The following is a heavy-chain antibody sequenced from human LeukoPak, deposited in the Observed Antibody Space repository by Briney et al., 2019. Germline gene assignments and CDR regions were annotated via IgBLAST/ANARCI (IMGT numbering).Heavy chain of an antibody. CDR2: IYHSGST. CDR1: GGSISSSGYY. Sequence: PSQTLSLTCTVSGGSISSSGYYWSWIRQPPGKGLEWIGYIYHSGSTYYNPSLKSRVTISVDRSKNQFSLKLSSVTAAGTAVYYCARAPGSAASIYYYYYMDVWGKGTTVTVSS. V-gene: IGHV4-30-2*01. CDR3: ARAPGSAASIYYYYYMDV. D-gene: IGHD2-2*01. J-gene: IGHJ6*03.